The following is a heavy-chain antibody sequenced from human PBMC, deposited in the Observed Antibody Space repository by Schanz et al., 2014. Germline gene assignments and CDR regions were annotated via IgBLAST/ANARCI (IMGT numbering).Heavy chain of an antibody. V-gene: IGHV3-53*01. D-gene: IGHD6-19*01. Sequence: VQLVESGGGLIQPGGSLRLSCAASGFTVSSNYMSWVRQAPGKGLEWVAVIYSGGSTFYTDSVKGRFTISRDNSKNTLYLQMNSLIAEDTAVYYCAKCIGWYGRCAFDIWGQGTEVIVSS. CDR2: IYSGGST. CDR3: AKCIGWYGRCAFDI. J-gene: IGHJ3*02. CDR1: GFTVSSNY.